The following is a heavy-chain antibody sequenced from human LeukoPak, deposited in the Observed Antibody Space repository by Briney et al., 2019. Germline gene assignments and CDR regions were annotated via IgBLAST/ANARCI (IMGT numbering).Heavy chain of an antibody. Sequence: GASVKVSCKASGYTFSSFGISWVRQAPGQGLEWMGCISGNNGNTNYAQKVQGRVTMTTGTSTSTAYMELRSLRSDDTAAYYCARGRAAGTFWLDYWGQGTLVTVSS. D-gene: IGHD6-19*01. CDR2: ISGNNGNT. CDR3: ARGRAAGTFWLDY. J-gene: IGHJ4*02. V-gene: IGHV1-18*01. CDR1: GYTFSSFG.